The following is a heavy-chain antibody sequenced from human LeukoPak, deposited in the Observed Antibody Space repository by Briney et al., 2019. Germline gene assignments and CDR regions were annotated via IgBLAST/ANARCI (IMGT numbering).Heavy chain of an antibody. Sequence: ASVKVSCKASGYRFLSYGISWVRQVPGQGLEWLGWISAYNAKTSYSQNLQGRVTMTTDTSTSTAYMELRSLRSDDTAVYSCARSSGSSEPRYYYYMDVWGTGTTVIISS. D-gene: IGHD1-26*01. CDR1: GYRFLSYG. V-gene: IGHV1-18*01. J-gene: IGHJ6*03. CDR3: ARSSGSSEPRYYYYMDV. CDR2: ISAYNAKT.